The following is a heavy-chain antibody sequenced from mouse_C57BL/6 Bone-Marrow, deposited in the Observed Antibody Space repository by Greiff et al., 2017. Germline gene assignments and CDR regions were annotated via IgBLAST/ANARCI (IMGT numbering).Heavy chain of an antibody. CDR1: GYTFTSYR. CDR3: ARATVVAPYWYFDV. J-gene: IGHJ1*03. V-gene: IGHV1-52*01. CDR2: IDPSDSET. Sequence: QVQLQQPGAELVRPGSSVKLSCKASGYTFTSYRMHWVKQRPIQGLEWIGNIDPSDSETHYNQKFKDKATLTVDKSSSTAYMQLSSLTSEDSAVYYCARATVVAPYWYFDVWGTGTTVTVSS. D-gene: IGHD1-1*01.